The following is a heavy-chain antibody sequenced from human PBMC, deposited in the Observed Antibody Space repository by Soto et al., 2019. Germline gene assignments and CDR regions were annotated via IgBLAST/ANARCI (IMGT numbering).Heavy chain of an antibody. CDR1: GGSISRYY. Sequence: SETLSLTCTVSGGSISRYYWSWIRQPPGKGLEWIGYIYYSGSTNSNPSLSSPVTISVDTSKNQFSLKLSSATAADTAVYYCAGPASGYDLGGSYYYYYYMDVGGKGTTVTASS. CDR3: AGPASGYDLGGSYYYYYYMDV. J-gene: IGHJ6*03. V-gene: IGHV4-59*01. D-gene: IGHD5-12*01. CDR2: IYYSGST.